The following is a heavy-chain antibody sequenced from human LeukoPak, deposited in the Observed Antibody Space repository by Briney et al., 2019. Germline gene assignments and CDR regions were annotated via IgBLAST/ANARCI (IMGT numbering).Heavy chain of an antibody. J-gene: IGHJ4*02. V-gene: IGHV3-11*04. CDR2: ISSSGSTI. CDR3: ARQEFGYFWSGYQFDY. CDR1: GFTFSDYY. Sequence: GESLKISCAASGFTFSDYYMSWIRQAPGKGLEWVSYISSSGSTIYYADSVKGRFTISRDNAKNSLYLQMNSLRAEDTAVYYCARQEFGYFWSGYQFDYWGQGTLVTVSS. D-gene: IGHD3-3*01.